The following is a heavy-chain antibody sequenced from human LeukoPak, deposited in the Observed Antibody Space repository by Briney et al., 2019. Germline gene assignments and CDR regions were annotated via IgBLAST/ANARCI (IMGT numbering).Heavy chain of an antibody. D-gene: IGHD3-10*01. Sequence: GGPLRLSCAASGFTFSSYAMSWVRQAPGKGLEWVSAISGSGGSTYYADSVKGRFTISRDNSKNTLYLQMNSLRAEDTAVYYCAKDDLTYYYGSGSSGTWGQGTLVTVSS. CDR1: GFTFSSYA. J-gene: IGHJ5*02. CDR3: AKDDLTYYYGSGSSGT. CDR2: ISGSGGST. V-gene: IGHV3-23*01.